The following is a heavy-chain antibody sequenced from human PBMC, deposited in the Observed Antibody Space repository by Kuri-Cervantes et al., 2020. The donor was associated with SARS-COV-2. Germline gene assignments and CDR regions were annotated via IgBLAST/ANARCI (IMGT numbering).Heavy chain of an antibody. V-gene: IGHV3-21*01. CDR3: AEDPHGIVVVVAAIDQ. Sequence: GGSLRLSCVASKFTFSTCSINWVRQTPGKGLEWVSSISSSSSYIYYADSVKGRFTISRDNAKNSLYLQMNSLRAEDTAVYYCAEDPHGIVVVVAAIDQWGQGALVTVSS. CDR2: ISSSSSYI. CDR1: KFTFSTCS. D-gene: IGHD2-15*01. J-gene: IGHJ4*02.